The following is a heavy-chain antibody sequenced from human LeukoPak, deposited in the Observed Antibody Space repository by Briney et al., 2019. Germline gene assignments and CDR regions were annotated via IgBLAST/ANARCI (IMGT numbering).Heavy chain of an antibody. CDR1: GYSFTSYW. CDR3: AREETYDSSGYYYTLDY. CDR2: IYPGDSDT. D-gene: IGHD3-22*01. V-gene: IGHV5-51*01. Sequence: GESLKISCKGSGYSFTSYWIGWVRQMPGKGLEWMGIIYPGDSDTRYSPSFQGQVTISADKSISTAYLQWISLKASDTAMYYCAREETYDSSGYYYTLDYWGQGTLVTVSS. J-gene: IGHJ4*02.